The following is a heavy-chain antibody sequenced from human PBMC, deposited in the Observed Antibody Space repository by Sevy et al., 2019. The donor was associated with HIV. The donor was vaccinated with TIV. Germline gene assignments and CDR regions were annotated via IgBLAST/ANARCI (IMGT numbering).Heavy chain of an antibody. J-gene: IGHJ4*02. Sequence: SETLSLTCTVSDGSVSGYFWSWIRQPPGRGLEWIGNIHHGGTTKYNPSLKSRLTITTDTSKNQFSLILTSATAADTAVYYCTRLDSGGHPDYWGQGTPVTVSS. CDR3: TRLDSGGHPDY. V-gene: IGHV4-59*02. CDR2: IHHGGTT. D-gene: IGHD2-15*01. CDR1: DGSVSGYF.